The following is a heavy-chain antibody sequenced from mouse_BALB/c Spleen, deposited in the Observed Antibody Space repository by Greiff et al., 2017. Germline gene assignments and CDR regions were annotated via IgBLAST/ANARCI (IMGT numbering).Heavy chain of an antibody. CDR1: GYTFTTYP. Sequence: VQLQQSGAELVKPGASVKMSCKAFGYTFTTYPIEWMKQNHGKSLEWIGNFHPYNDDTKYNEKFKGKAKLTVEKSSSTVYLELSRLTSDDSAVYYCATYGNYGDFAYWGQGTLVTVSA. CDR2: FHPYNDDT. V-gene: IGHV1-47*01. CDR3: ATYGNYGDFAY. D-gene: IGHD2-1*01. J-gene: IGHJ3*01.